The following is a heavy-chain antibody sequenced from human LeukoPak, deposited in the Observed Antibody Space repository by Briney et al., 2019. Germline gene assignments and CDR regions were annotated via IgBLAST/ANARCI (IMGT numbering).Heavy chain of an antibody. V-gene: IGHV1-46*01. CDR3: APELSMEDPFTPKNHDSSFGDAFDI. CDR1: GYIFTTYF. D-gene: IGHD3-22*01. J-gene: IGHJ3*02. CDR2: INPSGGST. Sequence: ASVKVSCKASGYIFTTYFIHWVRQAPGQGLEWMGIINPSGGSTSYAQKFQGRVTMTRDMSTSTVYMALFSLRSEDTAVYYCAPELSMEDPFTPKNHDSSFGDAFDIWGQGTMVTVSS.